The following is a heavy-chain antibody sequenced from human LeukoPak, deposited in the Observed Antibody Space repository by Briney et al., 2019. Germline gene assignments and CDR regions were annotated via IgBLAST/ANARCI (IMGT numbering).Heavy chain of an antibody. D-gene: IGHD1-26*01. CDR3: ARSRGVVGGTPDLDS. Sequence: GEPLKISCKGSGYSFTSYWVAWVRQLPGKGLEWMGIIYPVDSDTRYSPSFQGQVTISADMSINTAYLQWRSLRASDTAMYYCARSRGVVGGTPDLDSWGEGTLVSVSS. V-gene: IGHV5-51*01. CDR1: GYSFTSYW. CDR2: IYPVDSDT. J-gene: IGHJ4*02.